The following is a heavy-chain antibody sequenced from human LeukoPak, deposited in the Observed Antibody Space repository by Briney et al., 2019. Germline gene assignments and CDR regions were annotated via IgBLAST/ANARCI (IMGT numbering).Heavy chain of an antibody. CDR2: IRYDGSNK. D-gene: IGHD5-18*01. V-gene: IGHV3-30*02. CDR3: ASLDVDTAMADY. CDR1: GFTFSSYG. Sequence: PGGSLRLSCAASGFTFSSYGMHWVRQAPGKGLEWVAFIRYDGSNKYYADSVKGRFTISRDNSKNTLYLQMNSLRAEDTDVYYCASLDVDTAMADYWGQGTLVTVSS. J-gene: IGHJ4*02.